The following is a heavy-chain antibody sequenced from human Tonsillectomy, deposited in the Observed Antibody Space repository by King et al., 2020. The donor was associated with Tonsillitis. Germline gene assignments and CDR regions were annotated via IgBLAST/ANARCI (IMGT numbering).Heavy chain of an antibody. CDR3: ATDSSGHGFDY. CDR1: GFTFTNAW. V-gene: IGHV3-15*01. Sequence: VQLVESGGGLVKPGGSLRLSCTASGFTFTNAWMIWVRQAPGKGLEWVGRIKSKTDGGTTDYAAPVKGRFTISRDDLKDTLYLKMNSLKTEDTAVYYCATDSSGHGFDYWGQGTLVTVSS. J-gene: IGHJ4*02. D-gene: IGHD5-12*01. CDR2: IKSKTDGGTT.